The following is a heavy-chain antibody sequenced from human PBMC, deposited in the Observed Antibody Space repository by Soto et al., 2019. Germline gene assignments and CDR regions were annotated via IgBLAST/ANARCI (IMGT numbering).Heavy chain of an antibody. CDR2: INPYSGNT. Sequence: ASVKVSCKASGYTFTNYGIIWLRQAPGQGLEWMGWINPYSGNTYYAQRVQVRVTLTTDTSTSTAYMELRSLRSDDTAVYYCARVPTDSSGYYKYYFDYWGQGTLVTVSS. CDR3: ARVPTDSSGYYKYYFDY. J-gene: IGHJ4*02. CDR1: GYTFTNYG. D-gene: IGHD3-22*01. V-gene: IGHV1-18*04.